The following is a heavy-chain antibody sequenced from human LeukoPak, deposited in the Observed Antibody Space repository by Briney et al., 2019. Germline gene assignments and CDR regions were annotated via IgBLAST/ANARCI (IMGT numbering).Heavy chain of an antibody. CDR1: GFTFSSYA. V-gene: IGHV3-23*01. Sequence: GGSLRLSCAASGFTFSSYAMSWVRQAPGKGLEWVSAISGSGGSTYYADSVKGRFTISRDNSKNTLYLRMNSLRAEDTAVYYCAKGFGITIFGVAEYYFDYWGQGTLVTVSS. CDR2: ISGSGGST. CDR3: AKGFGITIFGVAEYYFDY. J-gene: IGHJ4*02. D-gene: IGHD3-3*01.